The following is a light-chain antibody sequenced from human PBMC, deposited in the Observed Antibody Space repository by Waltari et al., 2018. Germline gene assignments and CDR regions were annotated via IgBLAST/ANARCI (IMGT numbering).Light chain of an antibody. CDR1: SSNIGRNR. V-gene: IGLV1-44*01. CDR2: RSD. Sequence: QSLLTQPPSLSGAPGQRVTISFSGGSSNIGRNRGNWYEQVHGTAPKLLIFRSDQRPSGVSDRFSGSKSGTSASLTITGLLSADEADYICAAWDDSLNAWIFGGGTRLTVL. CDR3: AAWDDSLNAWI. J-gene: IGLJ3*02.